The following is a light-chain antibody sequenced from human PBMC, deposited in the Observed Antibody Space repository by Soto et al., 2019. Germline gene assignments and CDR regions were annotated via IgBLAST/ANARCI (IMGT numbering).Light chain of an antibody. J-gene: IGLJ3*02. V-gene: IGLV2-23*02. CDR1: RSAVGGYNH. CDR2: DVN. Sequence: QSALTQPASVSGSPGQSITISCTGTRSAVGGYNHVSWYQQHPGKAPKLMIYDVNKRPSGVSNHFSGSKSGNTASLTISGLQVEDEADYYCCSYAGSSTWVFGGGTKLTVL. CDR3: CSYAGSSTWV.